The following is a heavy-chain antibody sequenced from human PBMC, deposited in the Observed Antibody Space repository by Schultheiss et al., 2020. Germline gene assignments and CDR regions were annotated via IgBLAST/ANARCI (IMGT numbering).Heavy chain of an antibody. CDR3: AASTGSRYFDWLLPVDDFDY. Sequence: YVTVSGKASGFTFTSSAMQWVRQARGQRLEWIGWIVVGSGNTNYAQKFQERVTITRDMSTSTAYMELSSLRSEDTAVYYCAASTGSRYFDWLLPVDDFDYWGQGTLVTVAS. CDR1: GFTFTSSA. J-gene: IGHJ4*02. CDR2: IVVGSGNT. D-gene: IGHD3-9*01. V-gene: IGHV1-58*02.